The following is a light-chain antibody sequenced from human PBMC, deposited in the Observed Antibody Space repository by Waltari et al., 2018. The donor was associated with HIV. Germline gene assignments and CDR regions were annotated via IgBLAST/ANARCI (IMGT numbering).Light chain of an antibody. J-gene: IGLJ2*01. CDR1: RSNIGAGYF. CDR2: SDI. V-gene: IGLV1-40*01. Sequence: QSALTQPPSVSGAPGQRVTLSCTGNRSNIGAGYFVHWYQHLPGTAPTLLVYSDINRPSGVPDRFSGSKSGTSASLVITGLQAEDEADYYCQSYDSSLRASVFGGGTKLTVL. CDR3: QSYDSSLRASV.